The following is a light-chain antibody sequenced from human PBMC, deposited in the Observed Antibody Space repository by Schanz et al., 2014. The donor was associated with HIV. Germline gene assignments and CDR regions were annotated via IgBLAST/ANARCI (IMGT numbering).Light chain of an antibody. V-gene: IGKV3-20*01. J-gene: IGKJ1*01. CDR3: QQYGSSPPWT. CDR2: AAS. CDR1: QSVSSSS. Sequence: EIVLTQSPGTLSLSPGERATLSCRASQSVSSSSLAWYRQARGQAPRLLIYAASRRATGIPDRFSGSGSGTDFTLTISRLEPEDFAVYYCQQYGSSPPWTFGQGTKVEIK.